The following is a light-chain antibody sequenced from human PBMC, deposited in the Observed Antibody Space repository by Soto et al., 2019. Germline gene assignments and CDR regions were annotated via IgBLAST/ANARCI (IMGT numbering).Light chain of an antibody. CDR2: DVN. Sequence: QSALAQPRSVSGSPGQSITISCTGSTSDVGAYSFASWYQQHPGAAPKLLIHDVNKRPPGVPDRFSASKSGNTASLTISGLPAEHEDPSHCCSSVTTPEIFGTGAKVTVL. CDR3: CSSVTTPEI. CDR1: TSDVGAYSF. J-gene: IGLJ1*01. V-gene: IGLV2-11*01.